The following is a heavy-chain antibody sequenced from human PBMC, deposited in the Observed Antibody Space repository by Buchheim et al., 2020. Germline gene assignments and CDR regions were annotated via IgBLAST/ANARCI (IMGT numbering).Heavy chain of an antibody. Sequence: EVQLLESGGGLVLPGGSLRLSCAGSGFTFSSYWMNWVRQVPGKGLVWVSRIDSDGSRTNYADSVKGRFTISRDNRKNTLYLQMNNLRVEDTAVYYCARAGGYYDFRSGYYSFDYWGQGTL. CDR3: ARAGGYYDFRSGYYSFDY. J-gene: IGHJ4*02. CDR1: GFTFSSYW. D-gene: IGHD3-3*01. V-gene: IGHV3-74*02. CDR2: IDSDGSRT.